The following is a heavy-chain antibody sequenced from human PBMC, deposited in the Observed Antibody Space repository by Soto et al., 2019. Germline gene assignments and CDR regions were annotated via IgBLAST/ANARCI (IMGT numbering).Heavy chain of an antibody. V-gene: IGHV1-18*01. CDR2: ISAYNGNT. CDR3: ARDPRGYHDFWSGYNEYDY. CDR1: GYTFTSYG. Sequence: QVQLVQSGAEVKKPGASVKVSCKASGYTFTSYGISWVRQAPGQGLEWMGWISAYNGNTNYAQKLQGRVTMTTDTSTSTAYMELRSLRSDDTAVYYCARDPRGYHDFWSGYNEYDYWGQGTLVTVSS. J-gene: IGHJ4*02. D-gene: IGHD3-3*01.